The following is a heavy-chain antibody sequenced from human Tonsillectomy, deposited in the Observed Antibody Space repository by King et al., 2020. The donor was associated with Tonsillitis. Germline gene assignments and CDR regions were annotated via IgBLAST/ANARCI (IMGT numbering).Heavy chain of an antibody. J-gene: IGHJ4*02. CDR3: ARDHLSRHTVGATSYFDS. V-gene: IGHV4-59*01. CDR1: GGSISDYY. D-gene: IGHD1-26*01. CDR2: IYNSGNA. Sequence: VQLQESGPGLVKPSETLSLTCTVSGGSISDYYWTWIRQPPGKGLEWIGYIYNSGNAISNASLKSRVSISVDMSKNQFSLKLSSVTAADTAVYYCARDHLSRHTVGATSYFDSWGQGTLVTVAS.